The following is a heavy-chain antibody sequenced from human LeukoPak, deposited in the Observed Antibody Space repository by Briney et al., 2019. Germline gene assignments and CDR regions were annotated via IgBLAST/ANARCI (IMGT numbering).Heavy chain of an antibody. J-gene: IGHJ4*02. Sequence: SETLSLTCAVYGGSFSGYYWSWIRQPPGKGLEWIGEINHSGSTNYNPSLKSRVTISVDTSKNQFSLKLSSVTAADTAVYYCARAQPTYSSSWYGAQKAYNFDYWGQGTLVTVSS. D-gene: IGHD6-13*01. V-gene: IGHV4-34*01. CDR2: INHSGST. CDR3: ARAQPTYSSSWYGAQKAYNFDY. CDR1: GGSFSGYY.